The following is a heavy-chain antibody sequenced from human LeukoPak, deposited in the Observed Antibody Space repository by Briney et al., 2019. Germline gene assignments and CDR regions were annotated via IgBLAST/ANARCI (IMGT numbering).Heavy chain of an antibody. J-gene: IGHJ5*02. Sequence: PSETLSLTCTVSGGSISSSSYYWGWIRQPPGKGLEWIGSIYYSGSTYYNPSLKSRVTISVDTSKNQFSLKLSSVTAADTAVYYCARDGATVVTPNWFDPWGQGTLVTVSS. V-gene: IGHV4-39*07. D-gene: IGHD4-23*01. CDR2: IYYSGST. CDR3: ARDGATVVTPNWFDP. CDR1: GGSISSSSYY.